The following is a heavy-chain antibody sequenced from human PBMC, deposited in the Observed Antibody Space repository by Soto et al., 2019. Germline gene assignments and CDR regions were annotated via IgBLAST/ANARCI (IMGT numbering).Heavy chain of an antibody. CDR1: GFTFSSYS. CDR2: ISSSSSTI. Sequence: GGSLRLSCAASGFTFSSYSMNWVRQAPGKGLEWVSYISSSSSTIYYADSVKGRFTISRDNAKNSLNLQMNSLRAEDTAVYYCAGYGDYVGWGLGTLVTVSS. V-gene: IGHV3-48*01. J-gene: IGHJ4*02. D-gene: IGHD4-17*01. CDR3: AGYGDYVG.